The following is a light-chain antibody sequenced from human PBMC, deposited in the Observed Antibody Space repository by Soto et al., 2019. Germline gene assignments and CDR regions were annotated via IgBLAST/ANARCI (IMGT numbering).Light chain of an antibody. CDR3: QQYTKWPLT. V-gene: IGKV3-15*01. Sequence: EIVMTQSPATLSVSPGERATLSCRASQSVYSNLAWYQQKPGQAPRLLIYHASTRATGIPARFSGGGSGTEFTLTISSLQPEDFAVYYCQQYTKWPLTFGGGTKVEIK. CDR2: HAS. J-gene: IGKJ4*01. CDR1: QSVYSN.